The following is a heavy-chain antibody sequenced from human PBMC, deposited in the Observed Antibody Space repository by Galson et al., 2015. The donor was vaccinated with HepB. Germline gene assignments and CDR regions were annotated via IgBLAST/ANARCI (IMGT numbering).Heavy chain of an antibody. J-gene: IGHJ3*02. CDR3: ARELGYGDYVDAFDI. CDR2: IIPILGIA. Sequence: SVKVSCKASGGTFSSYTISWVRQAPGQGLEWMGRIIPILGIANYAQKFQGRVTITADKSTSTAYMELSSLRSEDTAVYYCARELGYGDYVDAFDIWGQGTMVTVSS. CDR1: GGTFSSYT. D-gene: IGHD4-17*01. V-gene: IGHV1-69*04.